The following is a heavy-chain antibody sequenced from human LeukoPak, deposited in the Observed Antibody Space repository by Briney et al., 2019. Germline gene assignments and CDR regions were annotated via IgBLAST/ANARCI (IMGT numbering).Heavy chain of an antibody. J-gene: IGHJ4*02. V-gene: IGHV3-74*01. CDR2: INSDGSST. D-gene: IGHD3-22*01. CDR3: ARVLYDSSGYYLNYFDY. Sequence: PGGSLRLSCAASGFTFSSYWMHWVRQAPGKGLVWVSRINSDGSSTSYADSVKGRFTLSRDNAKNTLYLQMNSLRVEDTAVYYCARVLYDSSGYYLNYFDYWGQGTLVTVSS. CDR1: GFTFSSYW.